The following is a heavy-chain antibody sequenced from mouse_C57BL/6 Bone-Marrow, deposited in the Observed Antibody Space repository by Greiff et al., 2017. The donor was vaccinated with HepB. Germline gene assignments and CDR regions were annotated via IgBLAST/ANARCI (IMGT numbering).Heavy chain of an antibody. CDR3: ARIRNGSSPYYFDY. D-gene: IGHD1-1*01. Sequence: QVQLKQSGAELVKPGASVKISCKASGYAFSSYWMNWVKQRPGKGLEWIGQIYPGDGDTNYNGKFKGKATLTADKSSSTAYMQLSSLTSEDSAVYYCARIRNGSSPYYFDYWGQGTTLTVSS. V-gene: IGHV1-80*01. CDR1: GYAFSSYW. J-gene: IGHJ2*01. CDR2: IYPGDGDT.